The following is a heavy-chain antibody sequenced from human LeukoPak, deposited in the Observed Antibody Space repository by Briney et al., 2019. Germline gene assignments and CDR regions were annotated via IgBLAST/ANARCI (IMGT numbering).Heavy chain of an antibody. V-gene: IGHV3-23*01. Sequence: GGSLRLSCAASGFTFSSYAMSWVRQAPGKGLEWVSAISGSGGSTYYADSVKGRFAISRDNSKNTLYLQMNSLRAEDTAVYYCAKVFRELLYYYYYYGMDVWGQGTTVTVSS. CDR2: ISGSGGST. J-gene: IGHJ6*02. D-gene: IGHD3-10*02. CDR1: GFTFSSYA. CDR3: AKVFRELLYYYYYYGMDV.